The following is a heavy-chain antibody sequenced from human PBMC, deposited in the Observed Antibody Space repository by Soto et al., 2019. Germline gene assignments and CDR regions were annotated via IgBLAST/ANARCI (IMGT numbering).Heavy chain of an antibody. CDR2: IKSKVHGETT. D-gene: IGHD5-12*01. CDR1: GFSFSSAW. J-gene: IGHJ4*02. CDR3: TTGVDGYNPFDY. Sequence: AQLVESGGGLVKPGGSLRLSCAASGFSFSSAWMIWVRQAPGKGLEWVGRIKSKVHGETTDYAAPVKGRFTSSRDDSKNTVFLQMTSLETEDTAVYYCTTGVDGYNPFDYWGQGTLVTVSS. V-gene: IGHV3-15*07.